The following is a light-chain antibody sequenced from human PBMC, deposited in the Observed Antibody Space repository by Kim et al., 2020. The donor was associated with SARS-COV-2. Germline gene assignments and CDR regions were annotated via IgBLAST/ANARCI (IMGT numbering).Light chain of an antibody. J-gene: IGKJ4*01. CDR3: QQYGSTPPLT. Sequence: PGERAPLSCRASQSVSAYYLIWYQQTPGQAPRLLIYAAKIRAAGIPDRFSGSGSGTDFTLTISRLEPEDFAVYYCQQYGSTPPLTFGGGTKVDIK. CDR2: AAK. CDR1: QSVSAYY. V-gene: IGKV3-20*01.